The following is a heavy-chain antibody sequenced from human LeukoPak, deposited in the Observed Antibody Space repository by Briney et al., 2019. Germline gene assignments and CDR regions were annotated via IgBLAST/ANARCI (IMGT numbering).Heavy chain of an antibody. Sequence: PSETLSLTCTVSGGSISSSSYYWSWIRQPPGKGLEWIGEINHSGSTNYNPSLKSRVTISVDTSKNQFSLKLSSVTAADTAVYYCARGSGLVWWQEDYFDYWGQGTLVTVSS. D-gene: IGHD3-10*01. CDR2: INHSGST. J-gene: IGHJ4*02. CDR3: ARGSGLVWWQEDYFDY. V-gene: IGHV4-39*07. CDR1: GGSISSSSYY.